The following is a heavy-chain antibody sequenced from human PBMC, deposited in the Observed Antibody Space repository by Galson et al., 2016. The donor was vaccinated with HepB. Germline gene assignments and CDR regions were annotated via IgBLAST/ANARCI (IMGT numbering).Heavy chain of an antibody. CDR1: GFTFDDFD. CDR2: VSGDGGNT. CDR3: AKNKNVYISTSWFFDR. Sequence: SLRLSCAASGFTFDDFDMHWVRQVPGKGLEWVSVVSGDGGNTGYLESVKGRFTISRDNANNALYLHMNNLRMEDTAFYFCAKNKNVYISTSWFFDRWGRGPLVPVSS. D-gene: IGHD5/OR15-5a*01. V-gene: IGHV3-9*01. J-gene: IGHJ2*01.